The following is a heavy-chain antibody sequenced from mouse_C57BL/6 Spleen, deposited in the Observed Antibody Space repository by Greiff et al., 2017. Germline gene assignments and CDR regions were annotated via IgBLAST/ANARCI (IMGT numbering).Heavy chain of an antibody. CDR2: ISSGGSYT. J-gene: IGHJ1*03. CDR1: GFTFSSYG. D-gene: IGHD1-1*01. CDR3: ARQTTVVEGYFDV. Sequence: EVQLQESGGDLVKPGGSLKLSCAASGFTFSSYGMSWVRQTPDKRLEWVATISSGGSYTYYPDSVKGRFTISRDNAKNTLYLQMSSLKSEDTAMYYCARQTTVVEGYFDVWGTGTTVTVSS. V-gene: IGHV5-6*01.